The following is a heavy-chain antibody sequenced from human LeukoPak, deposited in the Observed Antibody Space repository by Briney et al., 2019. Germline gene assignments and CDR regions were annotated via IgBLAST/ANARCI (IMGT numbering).Heavy chain of an antibody. V-gene: IGHV3-30*18. CDR2: ISYDGNNK. CDR3: AKGVDYCSGGSRPADY. CDR1: GFTFSNYG. Sequence: GRSLRLSCAASGFTFSNYGIHWVRQAPGKGLEWVAVISYDGNNKYYADSVKGRFTISRDNSKNTLFLQMNSLRAEDTAVYYCAKGVDYCSGGSRPADYWGPGTLVTVSS. D-gene: IGHD2-15*01. J-gene: IGHJ4*02.